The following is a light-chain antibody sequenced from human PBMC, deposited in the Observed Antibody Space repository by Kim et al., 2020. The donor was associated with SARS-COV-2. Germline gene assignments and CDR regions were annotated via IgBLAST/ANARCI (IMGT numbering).Light chain of an antibody. CDR2: DDT. Sequence: APGKTTRITCGGNNIGSKSVPWYQRKPGQAPVLVISDDTDRPSGIPERFSGSNSWNTATLTISRVEAGDEADYYCQLWDSSSDHPVFGGGTQLTVL. J-gene: IGLJ3*02. CDR3: QLWDSSSDHPV. V-gene: IGLV3-21*03. CDR1: NIGSKS.